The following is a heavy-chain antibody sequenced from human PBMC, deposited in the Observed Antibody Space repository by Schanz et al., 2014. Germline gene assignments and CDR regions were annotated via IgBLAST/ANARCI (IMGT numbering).Heavy chain of an antibody. CDR3: ARHRVYGAFDL. CDR1: SDSISHYY. D-gene: IGHD4-17*01. CDR2: IYDRGST. J-gene: IGHJ4*02. Sequence: QVQLQESGPGLVKPSETLSLTCTVPSDSISHYYLSWIRQPPGKELEWVAFIYDRGSTSYNPSLNSRVPISLDPPKNHFSRRLTSGTAADTAVYYCARHRVYGAFDLWGQGTLVTVSS. V-gene: IGHV4-59*08.